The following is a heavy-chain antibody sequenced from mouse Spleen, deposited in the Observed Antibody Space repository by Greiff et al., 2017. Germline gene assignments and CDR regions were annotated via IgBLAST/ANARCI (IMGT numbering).Heavy chain of an antibody. CDR1: GFTFSDYY. V-gene: IGHV5-16*01. CDR3: ARVYYDYLDV. CDR2: INYDGSST. Sequence: EVKVVESEGGLVQPGSSMKLSCTASGFTFSDYYMAWVRQVPEKGLEWVANINYDGSSTYYLDSLKSRFIISRDNAKNILYLQMSSLKSEDTATYYCARVYYDYLDVWGAGTTVTVSS. J-gene: IGHJ1*01. D-gene: IGHD2-4*01.